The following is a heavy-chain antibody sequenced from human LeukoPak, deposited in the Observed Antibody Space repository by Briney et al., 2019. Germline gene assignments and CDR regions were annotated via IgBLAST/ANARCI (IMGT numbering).Heavy chain of an antibody. D-gene: IGHD3-10*01. J-gene: IGHJ4*02. CDR1: GGPFSVYF. V-gene: IGHV4-34*01. CDR2: IHNSGTT. CDR3: ARRYYYNLGSFPFDF. Sequence: PSETLSLTCAVSGGPFSVYFWRWIRQSSGKGREWIGEIHNSGTTNYNPSLNSRVAISEDTSKNQFYLNLSSVTAADTAVYYCARRYYYNLGSFPFDFWGQGTLVTVSS.